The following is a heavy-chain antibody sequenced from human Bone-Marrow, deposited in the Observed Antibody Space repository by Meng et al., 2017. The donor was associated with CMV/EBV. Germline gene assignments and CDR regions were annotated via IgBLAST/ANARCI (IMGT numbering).Heavy chain of an antibody. V-gene: IGHV1-46*01. CDR3: ARGGYYDSSGYYDVGY. Sequence: ASVKVSCKASGYTFTSYYMHWVRQAPGQGLEWMGIINPSGGSTSYAQKFQGRVTMTRDTSTSTVYMELSSLRSEDTAVYYCARGGYYDSSGYYDVGYWGQGTRVTGSS. J-gene: IGHJ4*02. CDR1: GYTFTSYY. CDR2: INPSGGST. D-gene: IGHD3-22*01.